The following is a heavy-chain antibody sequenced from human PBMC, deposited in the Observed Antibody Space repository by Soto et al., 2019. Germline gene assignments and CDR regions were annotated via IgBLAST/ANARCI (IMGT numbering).Heavy chain of an antibody. Sequence: PGESLKISXAASGFTFSSYAMSWVRQAPGKGMEWVAAISGSGGSTYYADSVEGRFTISRDNSKNTLYLQMNSPRAEDTAVYNCAKEPVGPDWYFDLWGRGTLVTVSS. CDR2: ISGSGGST. V-gene: IGHV3-23*01. J-gene: IGHJ2*01. CDR1: GFTFSSYA. CDR3: AKEPVGPDWYFDL.